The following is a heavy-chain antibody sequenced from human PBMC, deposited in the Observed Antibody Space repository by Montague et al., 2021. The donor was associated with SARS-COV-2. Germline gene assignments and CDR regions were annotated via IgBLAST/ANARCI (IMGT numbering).Heavy chain of an antibody. CDR3: AKQYSSRWYPQYFQH. CDR1: GFTFSSYA. CDR2: IYSGGSST. D-gene: IGHD6-13*01. Sequence: SRRLSWAASGFTFSSYAMSWVRQAPGKGLEWVSVIYSGGSSTYYADSVKGRFTISRDNSKNTLYLQMNSLRAEDTAVYYCAKQYSSRWYPQYFQHWGQGTLVTVSS. V-gene: IGHV3-23*03. J-gene: IGHJ1*01.